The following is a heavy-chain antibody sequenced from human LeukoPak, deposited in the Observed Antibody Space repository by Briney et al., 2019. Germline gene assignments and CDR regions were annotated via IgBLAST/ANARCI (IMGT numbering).Heavy chain of an antibody. CDR2: IYSGGST. CDR3: ARVKPRVGGAFDI. Sequence: GGSLRLSCAASGFTVSSNYMSWDRQAPGKVLEWVSVIYSGGSTYYADSVKGRFTISRDNSKNTLYLQMNSLRAEDTAVYYCARVKPRVGGAFDIWGQGTMVTVSS. V-gene: IGHV3-66*01. J-gene: IGHJ3*02. CDR1: GFTVSSNY. D-gene: IGHD2-15*01.